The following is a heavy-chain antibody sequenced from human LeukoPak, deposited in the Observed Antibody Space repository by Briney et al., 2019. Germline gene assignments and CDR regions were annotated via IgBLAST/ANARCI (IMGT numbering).Heavy chain of an antibody. V-gene: IGHV4-61*02. CDR1: SGSLSSGTYY. D-gene: IGHD3-3*01. J-gene: IGHJ4*02. Sequence: PSQTLSLTCTVSSGSLSSGTYYWSWIRQPAGKGLEWIGRIYSSGSTNYNPSLKSRVTMSVDTSKNQFSLELSSVTAADTAVYYCAREVYYDFWSGYYSSVIFDYWGQGTLVTVSS. CDR3: AREVYYDFWSGYYSSVIFDY. CDR2: IYSSGST.